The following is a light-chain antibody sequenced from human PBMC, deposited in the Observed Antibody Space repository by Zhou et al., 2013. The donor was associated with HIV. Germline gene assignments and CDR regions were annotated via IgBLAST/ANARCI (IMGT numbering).Light chain of an antibody. CDR1: QGIRNN. Sequence: IQMTQSPSSLSASVGDRVTITCRASQGIRNNLAWYQQQPGKVPRLLIYESSTLKSGVSSRFSGGGSGTDFTLTISSLQPEDFATYYCQQSFSPSKTFGQGTKVEI. CDR2: ESS. V-gene: IGKV1-27*01. J-gene: IGKJ1*01. CDR3: QQSFSPSKT.